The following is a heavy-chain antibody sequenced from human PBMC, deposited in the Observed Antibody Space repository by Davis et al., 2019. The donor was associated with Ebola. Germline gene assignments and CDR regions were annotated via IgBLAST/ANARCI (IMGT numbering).Heavy chain of an antibody. CDR2: IYHSGST. D-gene: IGHD3-10*01. CDR3: ARGRGSGWYFDL. CDR1: GGSISSGGYS. Sequence: PSETLSLTCAVSGGSISSGGYSWSWIRRPPGKGLEWIGYIYHSGSTYYNPSLKSRVTISVDRSKNQFSLKLSSVTAADTAVYYCARGRGSGWYFDLWGRGTLVTVSS. V-gene: IGHV4-30-2*01. J-gene: IGHJ2*01.